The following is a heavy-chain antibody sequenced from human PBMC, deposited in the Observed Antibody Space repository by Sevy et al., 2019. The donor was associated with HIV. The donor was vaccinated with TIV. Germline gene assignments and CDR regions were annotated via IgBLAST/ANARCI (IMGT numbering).Heavy chain of an antibody. D-gene: IGHD3-22*01. Sequence: GGSLRLSCAASGFTFSTYAMSWVRQAPGKGLEWVSAISASGDTTYYADSVKGRLTISRDKSESTLYLQMNSLRAEDKAIYYCTNHYDTGGRLDYFDYWGQGTLVTVSS. CDR1: GFTFSTYA. CDR2: ISASGDTT. J-gene: IGHJ4*02. CDR3: TNHYDTGGRLDYFDY. V-gene: IGHV3-23*01.